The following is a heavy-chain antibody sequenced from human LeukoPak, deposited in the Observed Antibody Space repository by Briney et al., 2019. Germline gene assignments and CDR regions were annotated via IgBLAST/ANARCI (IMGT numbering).Heavy chain of an antibody. J-gene: IGHJ4*02. CDR1: GGSISSYY. V-gene: IGHV4-59*01. Sequence: SETLSLTCTVSGGSISSYYWSLIRQPPGKGLEWIGYIYYSGSTNYNPSLKSRVTISVDTSKNQFSLKLSSVTAADTAVYYCARAPEGGSLDYWGQGTLVTVSS. CDR2: IYYSGST. D-gene: IGHD1-26*01. CDR3: ARAPEGGSLDY.